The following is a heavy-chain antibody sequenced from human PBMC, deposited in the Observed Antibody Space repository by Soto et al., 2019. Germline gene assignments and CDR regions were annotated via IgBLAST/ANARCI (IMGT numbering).Heavy chain of an antibody. V-gene: IGHV4-4*02. CDR3: ARRWGEGRVDY. Sequence: QVKLQESGPGLVKPSGALSLTCAVSGGSISSSNWWRWVRQPPGKWLEWIGEIYHSGNPNYNPSLKSRVTIAVDKSRNQFSLKLSSVTAADTAGYYCARRWGEGRVDYWGQGTLVTVSS. CDR2: IYHSGNP. CDR1: GGSISSSNW. D-gene: IGHD3-10*01. J-gene: IGHJ4*02.